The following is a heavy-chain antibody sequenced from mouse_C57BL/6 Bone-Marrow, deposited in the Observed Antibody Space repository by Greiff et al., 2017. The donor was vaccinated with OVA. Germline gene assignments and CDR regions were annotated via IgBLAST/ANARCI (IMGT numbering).Heavy chain of an antibody. CDR1: GFTFSDYY. J-gene: IGHJ4*01. D-gene: IGHD1-1*01. CDR3: ASPYYYGTPYAMDY. Sequence: EVKVVESGGGLVQPGGSLKLSCAASGFTFSDYYMYWVRQTPEKRLEWVAYISNGGGSTYYPDTVKGRFTISRDNAKNTLYLQMSRLKSEDTAMYYCASPYYYGTPYAMDYWGQGTSVTVSS. V-gene: IGHV5-12*01. CDR2: ISNGGGST.